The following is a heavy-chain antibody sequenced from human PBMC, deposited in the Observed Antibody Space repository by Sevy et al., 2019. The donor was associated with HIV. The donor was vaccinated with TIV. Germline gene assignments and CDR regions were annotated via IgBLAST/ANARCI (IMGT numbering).Heavy chain of an antibody. Sequence: GGCLRLSCAASGFTFSSYSMNWVRQAPGKGLEWVSSISSSSSYIYYADSVKGRFSISRDNAKNSLYLQMNSLRAEDTAVYYCTREVNYDFWSGYLYYYYGMDVWGQGTTVTVSS. J-gene: IGHJ6*02. D-gene: IGHD3-3*01. CDR2: ISSSSSYI. CDR3: TREVNYDFWSGYLYYYYGMDV. V-gene: IGHV3-21*01. CDR1: GFTFSSYS.